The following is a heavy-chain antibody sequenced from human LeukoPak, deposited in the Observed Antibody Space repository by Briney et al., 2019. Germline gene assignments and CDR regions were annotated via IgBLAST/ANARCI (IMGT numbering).Heavy chain of an antibody. CDR3: AAYYASGSGPFDY. CDR2: IYENGGTT. V-gene: IGHV3-23*01. Sequence: GGSLRLSCVGSGFTFRSHAMSWVRQAPEKGLEFVSGIYENGGTTYYADSVKGRFTISRDNSKNTLYLQMNSLRAEDTAVYYCAAYYASGSGPFDYWGQGTLVTVSS. D-gene: IGHD3-10*01. J-gene: IGHJ4*02. CDR1: GFTFRSHA.